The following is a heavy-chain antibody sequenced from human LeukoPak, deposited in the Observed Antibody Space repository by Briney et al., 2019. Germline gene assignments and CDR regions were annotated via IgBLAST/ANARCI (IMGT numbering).Heavy chain of an antibody. CDR1: GGSISSGGYY. CDR3: ARAPTGVDHAFDI. J-gene: IGHJ3*02. D-gene: IGHD7-27*01. Sequence: PSQTLSLTCTVSGGSISSGGYYWSWIRQPPGKGLEWIGYIYHSGSTYYNPSLKSRVTISVDRSKNQFSLKLSSVTAADTAVYYCARAPTGVDHAFDIWGQGTMVTVSS. CDR2: IYHSGST. V-gene: IGHV4-30-2*01.